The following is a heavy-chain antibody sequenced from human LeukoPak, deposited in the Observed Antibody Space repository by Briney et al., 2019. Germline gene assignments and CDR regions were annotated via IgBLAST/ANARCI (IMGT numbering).Heavy chain of an antibody. CDR2: IIPIFGTA. J-gene: IGHJ6*03. Sequence: GASVKVSCKASGGTFSSYAISWVRQAPGQGLEWMGGIIPIFGTANYAQKFQGRVTITADESTSTAYMELSSLRSEDTAVYYCARFMVREYYMDVWGKGTTVTISS. V-gene: IGHV1-69*13. CDR1: GGTFSSYA. D-gene: IGHD3-10*01. CDR3: ARFMVREYYMDV.